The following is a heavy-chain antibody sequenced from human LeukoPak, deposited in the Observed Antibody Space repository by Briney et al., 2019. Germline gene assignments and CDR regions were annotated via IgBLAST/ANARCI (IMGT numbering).Heavy chain of an antibody. CDR3: ARDLKFGGSYYYFDY. V-gene: IGHV1-2*02. Sequence: ASVNVSCTASGYTFTGYYMHWVRQAPGQGLEWMGWINPNSGGTNYAQKFQGRVTITRDTSISTAYMELSRLRSDDTAVYYCARDLKFGGSYYYFDYWGQGTLVTVSS. CDR1: GYTFTGYY. CDR2: INPNSGGT. D-gene: IGHD1-26*01. J-gene: IGHJ4*02.